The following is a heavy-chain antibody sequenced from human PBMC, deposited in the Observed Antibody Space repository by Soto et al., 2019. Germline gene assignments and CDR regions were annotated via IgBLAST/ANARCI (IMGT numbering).Heavy chain of an antibody. CDR1: GFIFENFG. D-gene: IGHD1-26*01. CDR2: ISGSGFKK. CDR3: AKNQGVELVPLATVDWFDP. V-gene: IGHV3-23*01. Sequence: GGSLRLSCAASGFIFENFGMSWVRQAPGKGLEWISSISGSGFKKYYADSVKGRYTISRDNSKSTVYLELNNLSAEDTAVYHCAKNQGVELVPLATVDWFDPWGQGSVVTVSS. J-gene: IGHJ5*02.